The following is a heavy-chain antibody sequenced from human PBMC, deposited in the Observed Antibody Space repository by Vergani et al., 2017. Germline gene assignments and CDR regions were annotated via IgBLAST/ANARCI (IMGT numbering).Heavy chain of an antibody. Sequence: QVQLQESGPGLVKSSQTLSLTCTVSGGSISSGDYYWSWIRQPPGKGLEWIGYIYYSGSTYYNPSLKSRVTIPVDTSKNQFSLKLSSVTAADTAVYYCARDGVDILTGYPGGWGQGTLVTVSS. CDR2: IYYSGST. V-gene: IGHV4-30-4*01. D-gene: IGHD3-9*01. CDR1: GGSISSGDYY. CDR3: ARDGVDILTGYPGG. J-gene: IGHJ4*02.